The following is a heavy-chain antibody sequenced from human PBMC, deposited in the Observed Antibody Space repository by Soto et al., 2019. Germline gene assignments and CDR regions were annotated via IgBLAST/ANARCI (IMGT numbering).Heavy chain of an antibody. CDR3: AKDKLRFLEWLFGADFDY. D-gene: IGHD3-3*01. J-gene: IGHJ4*02. CDR2: ISAYNGNT. CDR1: GYTFTSYG. V-gene: IGHV1-18*01. Sequence: EASVEVSCKASGYTFTSYGISWVRQAPGQGLEWMGWISAYNGNTNYAQKLQGRVTMTTDTSTSTAYMELRSLRSDDTAVYYCAKDKLRFLEWLFGADFDYWGQGTLVTVSS.